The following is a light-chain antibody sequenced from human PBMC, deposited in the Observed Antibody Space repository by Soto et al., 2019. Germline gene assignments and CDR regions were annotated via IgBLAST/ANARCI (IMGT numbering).Light chain of an antibody. J-gene: IGLJ3*02. CDR1: SSDVGSYNL. CDR2: EVT. CDR3: CSYAGSGTWV. V-gene: IGLV2-23*02. Sequence: QSVLTQPASVSGSPGQSITISCTGNSSDVGSYNLVSWYQQHPGKAPKFMISEVTKRPSGVSTRFSGSKSGNTASLTISGLQAEDESDYYCCSYAGSGTWVFGGGTKLTVL.